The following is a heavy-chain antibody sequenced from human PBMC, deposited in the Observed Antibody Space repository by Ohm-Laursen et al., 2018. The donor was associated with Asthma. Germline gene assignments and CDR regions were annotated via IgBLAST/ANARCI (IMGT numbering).Heavy chain of an antibody. CDR1: GYTFTSYY. CDR2: INPSGGST. J-gene: IGHJ6*02. CDR3: ARGEGSGNRLYYYYYGMDV. D-gene: IGHD3-10*01. Sequence: ASVKVSCKASGYTFTSYYMHWVRQAPGQGLEWMGIINPSGGSTSYAQKFQGRVTMTRDTSTSTVYMELSSLRSEDTAVYYCARGEGSGNRLYYYYYGMDVWGQGTTVTVSS. V-gene: IGHV1-46*01.